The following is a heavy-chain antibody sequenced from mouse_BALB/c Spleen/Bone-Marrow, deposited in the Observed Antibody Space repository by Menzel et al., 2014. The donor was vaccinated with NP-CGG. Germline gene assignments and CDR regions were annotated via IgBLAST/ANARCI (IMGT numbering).Heavy chain of an antibody. CDR1: GFDFSSYW. CDR3: ARLHYYGYGAY. Sequence: EVQVVESGGGLVQPGGSLKLSCAASGFDFSSYWMNWARQAPGKGLEWIGEINPDSSTINYTPSLKDKFIISRDNAKNTLYLQMSKVRSEDTALYYCARLHYYGYGAYWGQETLVTVSA. J-gene: IGHJ3*01. D-gene: IGHD1-2*01. V-gene: IGHV4-1*02. CDR2: INPDSSTI.